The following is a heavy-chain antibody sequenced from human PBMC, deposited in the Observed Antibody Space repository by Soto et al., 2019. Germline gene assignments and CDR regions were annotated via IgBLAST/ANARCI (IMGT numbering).Heavy chain of an antibody. CDR1: GGSISSGDYY. CDR2: IYYSGST. Sequence: SETLSLTCTVSGGSISSGDYYWSWIRQPPGKGLVWIGYIYYSGSTYYNPSLKSRVTISVDTSKNQFSLKLSSVTAADTAVYYCARVGDSEDCSSTSCYHGMDVWGQGTTVTVS. D-gene: IGHD2-2*01. J-gene: IGHJ6*01. V-gene: IGHV4-30-4*01. CDR3: ARVGDSEDCSSTSCYHGMDV.